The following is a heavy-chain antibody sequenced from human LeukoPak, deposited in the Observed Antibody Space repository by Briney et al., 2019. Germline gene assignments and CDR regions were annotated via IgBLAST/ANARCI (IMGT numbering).Heavy chain of an antibody. Sequence: GGSLRLSCAASGFTFSSYGMHWVRQAPGKGLEWVAYIQYDGSNEQFADSVKGRFSISRDSYQNILYLQVDSLRAEDTAVYYCEKDRCSNGIGCYYYYMDVWGKGTTVTISS. CDR1: GFTFSSYG. V-gene: IGHV3-30*02. CDR3: EKDRCSNGIGCYYYYMDV. D-gene: IGHD2-8*01. CDR2: IQYDGSNE. J-gene: IGHJ6*03.